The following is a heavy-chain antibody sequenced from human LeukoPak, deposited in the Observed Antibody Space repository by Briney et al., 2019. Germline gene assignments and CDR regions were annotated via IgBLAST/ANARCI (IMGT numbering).Heavy chain of an antibody. CDR3: ARPGIEARGAFDI. CDR1: GDSFNYYF. CDR2: IYYSGGT. Sequence: SETLTLTCTVSGDSFNYYFYSWSRQPPGKGLEWIGHIYYSGGTNYNPSSKSRVIMSVDTSKSQFALNLRSVTAADTAVYYCARPGIEARGAFDIWGQGTMVTVSS. J-gene: IGHJ3*02. D-gene: IGHD3-10*01. V-gene: IGHV4-59*08.